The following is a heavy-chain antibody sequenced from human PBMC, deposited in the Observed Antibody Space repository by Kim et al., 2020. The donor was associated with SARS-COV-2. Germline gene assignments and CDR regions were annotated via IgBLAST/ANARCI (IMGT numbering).Heavy chain of an antibody. CDR1: GYTFTSYG. J-gene: IGHJ6*02. D-gene: IGHD3-16*02. CDR3: ARLPTMITFGGVIVNDGMDV. V-gene: IGHV1-18*01. CDR2: ISAYNGNT. Sequence: ASVKVSCKASGYTFTSYGISWVRQAPGQGLEWMGWISAYNGNTNYAQKLQGRVTMTTDTSTSTAYMELRSLRSDDTAVYYCARLPTMITFGGVIVNDGMDVWGQGTTVTVSS.